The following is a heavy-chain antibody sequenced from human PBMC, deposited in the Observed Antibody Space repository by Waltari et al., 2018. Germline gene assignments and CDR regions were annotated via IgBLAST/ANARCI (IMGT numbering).Heavy chain of an antibody. CDR1: GGSMSSGSYY. V-gene: IGHV4-61*02. CDR2: IYTSGST. D-gene: IGHD1-7*01. Sequence: QVQLQESGPGLVKPSQTLSLTCTVSGGSMSSGSYYWSWIRQPAGKGLEWIGRIYTSGSTNYNPYLKSRVTISVDTSKNQFSLKLSSVTAADTAGYDCASRRWNSEYWGQGTLVTVSS. J-gene: IGHJ4*02. CDR3: ASRRWNSEY.